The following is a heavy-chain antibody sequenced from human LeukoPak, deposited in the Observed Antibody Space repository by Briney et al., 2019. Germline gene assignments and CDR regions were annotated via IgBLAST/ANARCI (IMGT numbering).Heavy chain of an antibody. CDR1: GFTFSDYY. J-gene: IGHJ4*02. V-gene: IGHV3-11*06. CDR2: ISGSSGYT. Sequence: GGSLRLSCAASGFTFSDYYMSWVRQAPGKGLEWVSYISGSSGYTKYADSVKGRFTISRDNAKNPLNLQVNSLRAEDTAVYYCARGTGTTAYFDYWGQGTLVTVSS. D-gene: IGHD1-1*01. CDR3: ARGTGTTAYFDY.